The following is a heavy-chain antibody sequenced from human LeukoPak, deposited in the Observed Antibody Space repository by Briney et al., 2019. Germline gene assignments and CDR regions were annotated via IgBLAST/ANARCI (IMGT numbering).Heavy chain of an antibody. CDR3: ARADYYDSSGYPAHYYYMDV. Sequence: SQTLSLTCTVSGGSISSGSYYWSWIREPAGKGLEWIGRIYTSGSTNYNPSLKSRVTISVDTSKNQFSLKLSSVTAADTAVYYCARADYYDSSGYPAHYYYMDVWGKGTTVTVSS. D-gene: IGHD3-22*01. J-gene: IGHJ6*03. CDR1: GGSISSGSYY. CDR2: IYTSGST. V-gene: IGHV4-61*02.